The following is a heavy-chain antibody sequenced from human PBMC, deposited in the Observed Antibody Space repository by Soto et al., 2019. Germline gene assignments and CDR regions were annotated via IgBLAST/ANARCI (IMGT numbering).Heavy chain of an antibody. V-gene: IGHV4-38-2*01. CDR2: IHHSGST. Sequence: PSETLSLTCAVSGGSVTSGHYWDWIRQPPGKGLEWIGSIHHSGSTYYNPSLKSRVTISVDTSKNQLSLKLRSVTAADTAVYYCARSYDSSAYFPNYYYGMDVWGRGTTVTVSS. CDR3: ARSYDSSAYFPNYYYGMDV. CDR1: GGSVTSGHY. D-gene: IGHD3-22*01. J-gene: IGHJ6*02.